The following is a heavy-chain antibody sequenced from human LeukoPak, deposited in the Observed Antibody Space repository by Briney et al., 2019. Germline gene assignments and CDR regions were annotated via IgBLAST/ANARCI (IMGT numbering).Heavy chain of an antibody. D-gene: IGHD4-17*01. Sequence: SETLSLTCAVYGGSFSGYYWSWIRQPPGKGLEWIGEINHSGSTNYNPSLKSRVTISVDTSKNQFSLKLSSVTAADTAVYYCAGEGYGDYDGDYWGQGTLVTVSS. V-gene: IGHV4-34*01. J-gene: IGHJ4*02. CDR1: GGSFSGYY. CDR3: AGEGYGDYDGDY. CDR2: INHSGST.